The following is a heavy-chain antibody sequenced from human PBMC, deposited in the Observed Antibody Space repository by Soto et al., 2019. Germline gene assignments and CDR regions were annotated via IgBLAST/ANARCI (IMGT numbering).Heavy chain of an antibody. D-gene: IGHD3-10*01. V-gene: IGHV4-30-2*01. CDR1: GGSISGGGYS. Sequence: PSETLSLTCAVSGGSISGGGYSWSWIRQPPGKGLEWIGYIYHSGSTYYNPSLKSRVTISVDRSKNQFSLKLRSVTAADTAVYYCARAYGSGSSDGFDYWGQGTLVTVSS. J-gene: IGHJ4*02. CDR3: ARAYGSGSSDGFDY. CDR2: IYHSGST.